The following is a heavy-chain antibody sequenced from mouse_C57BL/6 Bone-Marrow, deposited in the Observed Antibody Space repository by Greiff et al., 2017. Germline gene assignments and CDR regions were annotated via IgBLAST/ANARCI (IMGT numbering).Heavy chain of an antibody. Sequence: EVQRVESGGGLVKPGGSLKLSCAASGFTFSDYGMHWVRQAPEKGLEWVAYISSGSSTIYYADTVKGRFTISREYSKNTLFLQMTSLRSEDTAMYYCAREIITTVVAPFDYWGQGTTLTGSS. V-gene: IGHV5-17*01. D-gene: IGHD1-1*01. CDR3: AREIITTVVAPFDY. CDR1: GFTFSDYG. CDR2: ISSGSSTI. J-gene: IGHJ2*01.